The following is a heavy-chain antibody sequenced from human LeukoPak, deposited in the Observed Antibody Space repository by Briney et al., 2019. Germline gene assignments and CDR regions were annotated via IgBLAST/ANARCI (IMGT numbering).Heavy chain of an antibody. CDR1: GGTFSSYA. J-gene: IGHJ4*02. Sequence: SVKVSCKASGGTFSSYAISWVRQAPGQGLEWMGGIIPIFGTANYAQKFQGRVTITTDESTSTAYMELSSLRSEDTAVYYCAREGYYDSSGYALAFDYWGQGTLVTVSS. CDR2: IIPIFGTA. D-gene: IGHD3-22*01. V-gene: IGHV1-69*05. CDR3: AREGYYDSSGYALAFDY.